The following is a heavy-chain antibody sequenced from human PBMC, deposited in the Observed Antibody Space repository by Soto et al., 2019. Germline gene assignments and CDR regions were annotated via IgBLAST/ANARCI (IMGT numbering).Heavy chain of an antibody. CDR1: GFAFSTKW. Sequence: TGGSLRLSCAASGFAFSTKWMHWVRQGPGKGLVWVSRINIDGTTTNYADSVKGRFTISRDNAKNMLYLQMDSLRPEDTAVYYCARIPYTDTDPCPWGQGTLVTVSS. V-gene: IGHV3-74*01. CDR3: ARIPYTDTDPCP. D-gene: IGHD1-20*01. J-gene: IGHJ5*02. CDR2: INIDGTTT.